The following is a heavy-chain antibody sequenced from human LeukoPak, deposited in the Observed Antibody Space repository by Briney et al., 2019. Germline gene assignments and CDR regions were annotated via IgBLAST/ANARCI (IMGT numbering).Heavy chain of an antibody. CDR3: ARNQDIVVVVAAATVVEFDY. D-gene: IGHD2-15*01. J-gene: IGHJ4*02. CDR2: IHSGGTT. CDR1: GFIVSSNY. Sequence: GGSLRLSCAASGFIVSSNYMNWVRQAPGKGLEWVSVIHSGGTTFYADSVKGRITISRDDSKNTLYLQMNSLRAEDTAVYYCARNQDIVVVVAAATVVEFDYWGQGTLVTVSS. V-gene: IGHV3-66*01.